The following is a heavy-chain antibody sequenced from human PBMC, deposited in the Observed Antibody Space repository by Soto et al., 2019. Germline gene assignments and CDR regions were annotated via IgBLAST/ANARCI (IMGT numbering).Heavy chain of an antibody. Sequence: PSETLSLTCAVYGGSFSGYYWSWIRQPPGKGLEWIGEINHSGSTNYNPSLKSRVTISVDTSKNQFSLKLSSVTAADTAVYYCARAFGHYYYYGMDVWGQGTTVTVSS. CDR3: ARAFGHYYYYGMDV. D-gene: IGHD3-16*01. V-gene: IGHV4-34*01. CDR2: INHSGST. J-gene: IGHJ6*02. CDR1: GGSFSGYY.